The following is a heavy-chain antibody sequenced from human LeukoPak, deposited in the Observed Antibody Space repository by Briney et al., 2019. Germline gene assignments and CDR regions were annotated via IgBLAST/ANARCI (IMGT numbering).Heavy chain of an antibody. V-gene: IGHV1-8*01. CDR2: MNPNSGNT. CDR1: GYTFTSYD. D-gene: IGHD3-3*02. J-gene: IGHJ4*02. Sequence: GAXVKVXXXASGYTFTSYDINWVRQATGQGLEWMGWMNPNSGNTGYAQKFRGRVTMTRNTSISTDYMEVSSLRDEETGVYYCARXXXYXXRISCPYYFXYWGQGSLVAVSS. CDR3: ARXXXYXXRISCPYYFXY.